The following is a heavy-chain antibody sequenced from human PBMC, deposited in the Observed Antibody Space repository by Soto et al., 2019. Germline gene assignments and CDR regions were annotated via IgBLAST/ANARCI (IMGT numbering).Heavy chain of an antibody. V-gene: IGHV1-3*01. CDR2: INAGNGNT. CDR3: AIGSEPAYSSWYVNGDY. D-gene: IGHD6-13*01. CDR1: GYTFTSYA. Sequence: QVQHVQSGAEVKKPGASVKLSCKASGYTFTSYAIHWVRQAPGQRPKGMGWINAGNGNTKYSQKFQGRVTITRDTSASTAYMEVSGLTFEDTAVYYCAIGSEPAYSSWYVNGDYWGQGTLVTVSS. J-gene: IGHJ4*02.